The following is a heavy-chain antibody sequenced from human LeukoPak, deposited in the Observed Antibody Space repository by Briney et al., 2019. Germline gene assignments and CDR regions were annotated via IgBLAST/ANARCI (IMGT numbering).Heavy chain of an antibody. D-gene: IGHD5-18*01. J-gene: IGHJ4*02. CDR2: IRYDGNNK. CDR1: GFTFSNYG. V-gene: IGHV3-30*02. CDR3: AKDQGRGYSYGYSE. Sequence: GGSLRLSCAASGFTFSNYGMHWVRQAPGKGLEWVAFIRYDGNNKYYADSVKGRFTISRDNSKNTLSLQMNSLRAEGTAVYYCAKDQGRGYSYGYSEWGQGTLVTVSS.